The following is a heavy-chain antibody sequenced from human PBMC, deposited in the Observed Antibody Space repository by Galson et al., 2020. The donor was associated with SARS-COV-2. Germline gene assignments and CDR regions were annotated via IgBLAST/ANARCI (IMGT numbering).Heavy chain of an antibody. Sequence: RQDASVKVSCKASGYTFTSYDINWVRQATGQGLEWMGWMNPNSGNTGYAQKFQGRVTMTRNTSISTAYMELSSLRSEDTAVYYCARGISPTRDLEWLLLSSEYYYYYYGMDVWGQGTTVTVSS. CDR2: MNPNSGNT. J-gene: IGHJ6*02. CDR3: ARGISPTRDLEWLLLSSEYYYYYYGMDV. CDR1: GYTFTSYD. V-gene: IGHV1-8*01. D-gene: IGHD3-3*01.